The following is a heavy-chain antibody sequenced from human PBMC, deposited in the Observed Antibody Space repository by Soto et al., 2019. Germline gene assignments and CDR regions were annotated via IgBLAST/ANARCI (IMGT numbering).Heavy chain of an antibody. CDR2: IYYSGST. CDR1: GGSISSFY. CDR3: ARQPGYYDILTGYSTYYFDY. D-gene: IGHD3-9*01. V-gene: IGHV4-59*01. Sequence: PPETLSLTCTVSGGSISSFYWSWIRQPPGKGLEWIGYIYYSGSTNYNPSLKSRVTISVDTSKNQFSLKLSSVTAADTAVYYCARQPGYYDILTGYSTYYFDYWGQGTPVTVS. J-gene: IGHJ4*02.